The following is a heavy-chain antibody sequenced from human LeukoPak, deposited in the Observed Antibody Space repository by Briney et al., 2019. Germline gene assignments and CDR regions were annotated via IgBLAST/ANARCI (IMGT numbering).Heavy chain of an antibody. Sequence: GASVKVSCKASGYTFTGYYMHWVRQAPGQGLEWMGWINPNSGGTNYAQKFQGRVTMTRDTSISTAYMELSRLRSDDTAVYYCARSREPYSSSSDFDYWGQGTLVTVSS. J-gene: IGHJ4*02. CDR3: ARSREPYSSSSDFDY. V-gene: IGHV1-2*02. CDR2: INPNSGGT. D-gene: IGHD6-6*01. CDR1: GYTFTGYY.